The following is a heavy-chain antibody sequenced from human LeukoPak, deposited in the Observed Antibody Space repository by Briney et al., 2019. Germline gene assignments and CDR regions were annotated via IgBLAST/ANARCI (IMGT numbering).Heavy chain of an antibody. D-gene: IGHD7-27*01. Sequence: ASVTVSYKPSGYTFSGFYMYWVRQAPGQGLEWMGWIKPDRGATGYSQKFQGRVNMTRDTSISTLYMELSSLTSDETAVYYCTRDGNWVRQDFDPWGQGTLVTVSS. CDR2: IKPDRGAT. V-gene: IGHV1-2*02. CDR3: TRDGNWVRQDFDP. J-gene: IGHJ5*02. CDR1: GYTFSGFY.